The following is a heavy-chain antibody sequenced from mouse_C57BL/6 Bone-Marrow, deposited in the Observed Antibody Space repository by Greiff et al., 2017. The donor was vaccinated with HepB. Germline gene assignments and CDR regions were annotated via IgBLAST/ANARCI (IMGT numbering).Heavy chain of an antibody. CDR2: IYPSDSET. D-gene: IGHD1-1*01. V-gene: IGHV1-61*01. Sequence: VQLQQPGAELVRPGSSVKLSCKASGYTFTSYWMDWVKQRPGQGLEWIGNIYPSDSETHYNQKFKDKATLTVDKSSSTAYMQLSSLTSEDSAVYYCARSIITTVVDYFDYWGQGTTLTVSS. CDR3: ARSIITTVVDYFDY. CDR1: GYTFTSYW. J-gene: IGHJ2*01.